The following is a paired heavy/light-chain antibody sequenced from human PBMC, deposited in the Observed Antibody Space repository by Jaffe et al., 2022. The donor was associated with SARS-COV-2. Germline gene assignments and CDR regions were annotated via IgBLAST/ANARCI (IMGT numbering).Light chain of an antibody. CDR2: KAS. J-gene: IGKJ1*01. V-gene: IGKV1-5*03. CDR3: QQYYSFWT. CDR1: ESVSAW. Sequence: DIQLTQSPSILSASVGDRVTIICRASESVSAWLAWYQQKPGKAPKLLIYKASTLERGVPSRFSGSGSGTEFLLTISSLQPDDFATYFCQQYYSFWTFGPGTKVEI.
Heavy chain of an antibody. J-gene: IGHJ6*02. CDR3: AHRMSSYDSGAHLYPRMDV. CDR1: GDSFIAYY. CDR2: INPDNGGT. V-gene: IGHV1-2*06. Sequence: QLVQSGAEVKKPWASVKVSCKASGDSFIAYYIHWVRQAPGQGLEWMGRINPDNGGTNYAHKFKDRVTMTWDPSIRTAYVELSSLRSDDAAVYYCAHRMSSYDSGAHLYPRMDVWGQGTTVTVSS. D-gene: IGHD3-22*01.